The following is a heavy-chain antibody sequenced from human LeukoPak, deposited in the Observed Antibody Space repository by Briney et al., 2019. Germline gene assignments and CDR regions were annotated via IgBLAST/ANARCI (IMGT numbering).Heavy chain of an antibody. CDR3: APDLRGADWSLDD. Sequence: GGPLRLSCAASRFTFTNFAMSWVRQAPGKGLEWVSRIRDSGGSKNSADAVQGQFIISRDSSRDTLYLQMKSLRAEDTAIYYCAPDLRGADWSLDDWGQGTLVTVSS. D-gene: IGHD3-9*01. V-gene: IGHV3-23*01. CDR2: IRDSGGSK. J-gene: IGHJ4*02. CDR1: RFTFTNFA.